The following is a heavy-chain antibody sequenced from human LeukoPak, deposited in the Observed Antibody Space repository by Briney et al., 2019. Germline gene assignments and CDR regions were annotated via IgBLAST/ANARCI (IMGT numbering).Heavy chain of an antibody. V-gene: IGHV3-21*01. Sequence: PGGSLSLSCAASGFTFSSYSMNWARQAPGKGLEWVSSISSSSSYIYYADSVKGRFTISRDNAKNSLYLQMNSLRAEDTAVYYCARDHIVVVPAAIHYYYGMDVWGQGTTVTVSS. CDR1: GFTFSSYS. D-gene: IGHD2-2*01. CDR2: ISSSSSYI. J-gene: IGHJ6*02. CDR3: ARDHIVVVPAAIHYYYGMDV.